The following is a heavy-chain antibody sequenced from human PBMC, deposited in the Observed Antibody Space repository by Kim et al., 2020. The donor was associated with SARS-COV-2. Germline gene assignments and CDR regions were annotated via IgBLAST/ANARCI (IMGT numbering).Heavy chain of an antibody. CDR3: ARGVVVSLIDY. Sequence: KYYADSVKGRFTISRDNSKNTLYLQMNSLRAEDTAVYYCARGVVVSLIDYWGQGTLVTVSS. J-gene: IGHJ4*02. CDR2: K. V-gene: IGHV3-30*01. D-gene: IGHD3-22*01.